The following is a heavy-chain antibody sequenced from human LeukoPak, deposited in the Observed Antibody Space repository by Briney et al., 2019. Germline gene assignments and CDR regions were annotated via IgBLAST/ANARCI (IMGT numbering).Heavy chain of an antibody. CDR3: AKWKYSNSGIDDY. V-gene: IGHV3-23*01. CDR1: GFTFSSYS. CDR2: ITASGTAM. D-gene: IGHD6-6*01. J-gene: IGHJ4*02. Sequence: GGSLRLSCAASGFTFSSYSMNWVRQAPGKGLEWVSHITASGTAMFYADSVKGRFTISRGNSKNMLYLQMNSLRAEDTAVYYCAKWKYSNSGIDDYWGQGTLVTVSS.